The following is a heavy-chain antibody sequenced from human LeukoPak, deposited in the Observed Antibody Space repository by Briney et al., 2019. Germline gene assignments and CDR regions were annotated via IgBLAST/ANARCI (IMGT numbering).Heavy chain of an antibody. CDR1: GGSISSYY. D-gene: IGHD5-18*01. Sequence: TSETLSLTCTVSGGSISSYYWSWIRQPPGKGLEWIGYVYYSGSTNYNPSLKSRVTISVDTSKNQFSLKLSSVTAADTAVYYCARSLSMGTDFDYWGQGTLVTVSS. CDR3: ARSLSMGTDFDY. V-gene: IGHV4-59*08. CDR2: VYYSGST. J-gene: IGHJ4*02.